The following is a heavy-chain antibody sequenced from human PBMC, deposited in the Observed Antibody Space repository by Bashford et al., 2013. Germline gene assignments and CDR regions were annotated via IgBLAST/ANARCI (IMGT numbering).Heavy chain of an antibody. D-gene: IGHD4-17*01. CDR3: AHLLYGSETTLN. J-gene: IGHJ1*01. V-gene: IGHV3-64D*06. CDR2: ITGNGAST. Sequence: VRQAPGRGLEDVSGITGNGASTYYADSVKGRFNVSRDNSRNTLYLQMTSLRPEDTGIYYCAHLLYGSETTLNWGQGILVTVSS.